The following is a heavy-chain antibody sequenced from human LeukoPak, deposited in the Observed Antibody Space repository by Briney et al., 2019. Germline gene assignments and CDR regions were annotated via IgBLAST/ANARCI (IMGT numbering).Heavy chain of an antibody. CDR3: ARWRGRQSEFDY. D-gene: IGHD1-1*01. Sequence: GSLRLSCEASGFTFSSYWMSWVRQAPGKGLEWVAHIKEDESDEYYVDSVRGRFTASRDNAKNSVNLQMNSLRVEDTAVYYCARWRGRQSEFDYWGQGTLVTVSS. CDR1: GFTFSSYW. V-gene: IGHV3-7*01. CDR2: IKEDESDE. J-gene: IGHJ4*02.